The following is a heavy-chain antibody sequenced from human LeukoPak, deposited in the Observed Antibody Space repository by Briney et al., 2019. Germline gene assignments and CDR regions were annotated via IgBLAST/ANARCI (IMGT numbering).Heavy chain of an antibody. J-gene: IGHJ4*02. Sequence: SETLSLTCTVSGGSISSGGYYWSWIRQHPGKGLEWIGYIYYSGSTYYNPSLKSRVTISVDTSKNQFSLKLSSVTAADTAVYYCARSGRYGSGSYTNFDYWGQGTLVTVSS. V-gene: IGHV4-31*03. D-gene: IGHD3-10*01. CDR2: IYYSGST. CDR3: ARSGRYGSGSYTNFDY. CDR1: GGSISSGGYY.